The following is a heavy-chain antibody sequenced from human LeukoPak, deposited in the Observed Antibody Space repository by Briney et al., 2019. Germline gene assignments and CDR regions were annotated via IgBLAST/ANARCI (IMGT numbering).Heavy chain of an antibody. CDR2: SCGTGANT. D-gene: IGHD3-10*01. CDR3: AKRYGLGSSPFDY. CDR1: GFTFKNYG. Sequence: PGGSLRLSCAASGFTFKNYGMSWVGQAPGKGLEWVSDSCGTGANTCYADSVKVRFTISRDNSNNTLDLQMNSLRGEDTAVSSCAKRYGLGSSPFDYWGQGALVTVSS. V-gene: IGHV3-23*01. J-gene: IGHJ4*02.